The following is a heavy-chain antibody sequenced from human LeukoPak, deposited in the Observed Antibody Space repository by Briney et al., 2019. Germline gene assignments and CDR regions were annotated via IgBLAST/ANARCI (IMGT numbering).Heavy chain of an antibody. Sequence: SQTLSLTCTVSGGSISSGSYYWSWIRQPAGKGLEWIGRIYTSGSTNYNPSLKSRVTISVDTSKNQFSLKLSSVTAADTAVYYCARGRRGYYDLLIDAFDIWGQGTMVTVSS. CDR3: ARGRRGYYDLLIDAFDI. CDR2: IYTSGST. J-gene: IGHJ3*02. CDR1: GGSISSGSYY. V-gene: IGHV4-61*02. D-gene: IGHD3-9*01.